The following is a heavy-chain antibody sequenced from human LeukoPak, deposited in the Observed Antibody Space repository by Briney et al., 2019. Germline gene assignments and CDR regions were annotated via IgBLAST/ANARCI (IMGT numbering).Heavy chain of an antibody. Sequence: GGSLRLSCAASGFTFSSYSMNWVRQAPGKGLEWVSSISSSSSYIYYADSVKGRFTISRDNAKNSLYLQMNSLRAEDTALYYCARPYSRAGYYFDYWGQGTLVTVSS. V-gene: IGHV3-21*04. CDR3: ARPYSRAGYYFDY. CDR2: ISSSSSYI. D-gene: IGHD2-21*01. J-gene: IGHJ4*02. CDR1: GFTFSSYS.